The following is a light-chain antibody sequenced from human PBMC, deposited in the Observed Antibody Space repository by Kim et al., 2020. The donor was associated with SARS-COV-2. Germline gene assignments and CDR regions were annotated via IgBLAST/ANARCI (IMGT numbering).Light chain of an antibody. V-gene: IGLV1-44*01. CDR1: SSNIGSNT. J-gene: IGLJ2*01. CDR3: AAWDDSLNGVL. Sequence: GQRVTISCLGSSSNIGSNTVNWYQQLPGTAPKLLIYNYNQRPSGVPERFSGSKSGTSASLAISGLQSEDEAEYYCAAWDDSLNGVLFGGGTKLTVL. CDR2: NYN.